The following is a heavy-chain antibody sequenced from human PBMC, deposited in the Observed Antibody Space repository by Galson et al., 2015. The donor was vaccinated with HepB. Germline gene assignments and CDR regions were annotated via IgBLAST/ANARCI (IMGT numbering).Heavy chain of an antibody. CDR2: IKEDGSGI. J-gene: IGHJ4*02. CDR3: ARVYIGSSGRGLDN. Sequence: SLRLSCATSGFTFGSYWMTWVRQAPGKGLEWVANIKEDGSGIYYVDSVKGRFTISRDNAKHSLYLQISSLRVEDTAVYYCARVYIGSSGRGLDNWGQGTLVTVSS. V-gene: IGHV3-7*03. CDR1: GFTFGSYW. D-gene: IGHD6-6*01.